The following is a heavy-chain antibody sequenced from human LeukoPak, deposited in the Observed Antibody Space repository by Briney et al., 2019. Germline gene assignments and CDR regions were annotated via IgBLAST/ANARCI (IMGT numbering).Heavy chain of an antibody. Sequence: GGSLRLSCAASGFTVSSNYMSWVRQAPGKGLEWVSVIYSGGSTYYADSVKGRFTISRDNSKNTLYLQMNSLRAEDTAVYYCAKVSGYSSSWYGSYFDYWGQGTLVTVSS. CDR1: GFTVSSNY. CDR2: IYSGGST. CDR3: AKVSGYSSSWYGSYFDY. D-gene: IGHD6-13*01. V-gene: IGHV3-53*01. J-gene: IGHJ4*02.